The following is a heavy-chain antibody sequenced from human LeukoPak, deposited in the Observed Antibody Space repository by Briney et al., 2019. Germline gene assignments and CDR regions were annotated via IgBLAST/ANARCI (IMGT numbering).Heavy chain of an antibody. CDR3: ARVERFLEWLLYSPYYYYYGMDV. D-gene: IGHD3-3*01. CDR2: MNPNSGNT. J-gene: IGHJ6*02. CDR1: GYTFTSND. V-gene: IGHV1-8*01. Sequence: ASVKVSCKASGYTFTSNDINWVRQATGQGLEWMGWMNPNSGNTGYAQKFQGRVTMTRNTSISTAYMELSSLRSEDTAVYYCARVERFLEWLLYSPYYYYYGMDVWGQGTTVTVSS.